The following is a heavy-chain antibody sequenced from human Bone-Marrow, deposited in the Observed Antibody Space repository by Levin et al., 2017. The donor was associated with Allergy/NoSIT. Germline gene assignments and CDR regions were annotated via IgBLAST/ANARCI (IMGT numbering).Heavy chain of an antibody. D-gene: IGHD5-24*01. CDR2: TSSSGST. CDR1: GGAIRNFF. J-gene: IGHJ4*02. V-gene: IGHV4-4*07. Sequence: SETLSLTCTVSGGAIRNFFWSWLRQSAGKGLEWIGRTSSSGSTYYNPSLQSRVSMSVDTTKNRFSLELTSVTAADTAVYYCARDRLLRGGCQRGDYYFDFWGKGTLVTVSA. CDR3: ARDRLLRGGCQRGDYYFDF.